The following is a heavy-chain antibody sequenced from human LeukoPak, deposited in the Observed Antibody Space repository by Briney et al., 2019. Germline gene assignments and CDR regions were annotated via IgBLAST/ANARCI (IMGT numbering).Heavy chain of an antibody. CDR3: ARDVAYYDSTGHPIGYMDV. CDR2: VNSDGSST. V-gene: IGHV3-74*01. D-gene: IGHD3-22*01. Sequence: GGSLRLSCAASGFTFSSHWMHWVRQAPGKGLVWVSRVNSDGSSTTYADSVKGRFTISRDNAKNTLYLQMNSLRAEDTAVYYCARDVAYYDSTGHPIGYMDVWGKGTTVTVSS. CDR1: GFTFSSHW. J-gene: IGHJ6*03.